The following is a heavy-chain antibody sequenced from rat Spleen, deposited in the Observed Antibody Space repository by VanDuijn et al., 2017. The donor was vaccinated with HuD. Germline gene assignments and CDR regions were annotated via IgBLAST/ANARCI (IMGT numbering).Heavy chain of an antibody. CDR1: GFSLTSYG. D-gene: IGHD4-6*01. Sequence: QVQLKESGPGLVQPSQTLSLTCTVSGFSLTSYGVSWVRQPPGKGLEWIGAISSGGYTYYDSALKSRLSISRDTSKSQVFLKMTSLQTEDTAIYFCTRDGFGSYPEDYWGQGVMVTVSS. CDR3: TRDGFGSYPEDY. CDR2: ISSGGYT. J-gene: IGHJ2*01. V-gene: IGHV2S8*01.